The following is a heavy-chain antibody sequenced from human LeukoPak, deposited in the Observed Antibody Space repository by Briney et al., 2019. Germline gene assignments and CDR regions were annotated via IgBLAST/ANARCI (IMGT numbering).Heavy chain of an antibody. D-gene: IGHD3-22*01. Sequence: SETLSLTCTVSGYSISSGYYWGWIRQPPGKGLEWIGSIYHSGSTYYNPSLKSRVTISVDTSKNQFSLKPSSVTAADTAVYYCARDHHARHPYDSSGYYLDYWGQGTLVTVSS. CDR3: ARDHHARHPYDSSGYYLDY. CDR1: GYSISSGYY. V-gene: IGHV4-38-2*02. CDR2: IYHSGST. J-gene: IGHJ4*02.